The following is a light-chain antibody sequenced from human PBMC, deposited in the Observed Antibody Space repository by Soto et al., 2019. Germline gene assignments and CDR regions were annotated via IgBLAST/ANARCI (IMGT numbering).Light chain of an antibody. V-gene: IGLV2-18*02. CDR3: SSYTGSRTYV. CDR2: EVS. CDR1: SSDVGNYNR. Sequence: QSALTQPPSVSGSPGQSVTISCTGTSSDVGNYNRVSWYQQPPGTAPKVIIYEVSNRPSGVPDRFSGSKSGNTASLTISGLHAEYEADYSCSSYTGSRTYVFGTGTELTVL. J-gene: IGLJ1*01.